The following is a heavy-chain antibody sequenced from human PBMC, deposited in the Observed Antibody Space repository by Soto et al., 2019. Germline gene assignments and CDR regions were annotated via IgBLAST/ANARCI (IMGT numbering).Heavy chain of an antibody. CDR2: IYYSGST. V-gene: IGHV4-31*03. CDR3: ARVPYPFSSGIGGYYFDY. CDR1: GGSISSGGYY. Sequence: QVQLQESGPGLVKPSQTLSLTCTVSGGSISSGGYYWSWIRQHPGKGLEWIGYIYYSGSTYYNPSLKSRVTRSVDTSKNQFSLKLSSVTAADTAVYYCARVPYPFSSGIGGYYFDYWGQGTLVTVSS. D-gene: IGHD3-22*01. J-gene: IGHJ4*02.